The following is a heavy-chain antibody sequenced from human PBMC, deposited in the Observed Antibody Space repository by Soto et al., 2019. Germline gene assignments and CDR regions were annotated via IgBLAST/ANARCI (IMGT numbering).Heavy chain of an antibody. Sequence: QVQLVESGGGVVQPGRSLRLSCAASGFTFSSYSMHWVRQAPGKGLEWVAVISYDGSNKYYADSVKGRFTISRDNSKNTLYLQMNSLRAEDTAVYYCAKDKNGLDYWGQGTLVTVSS. CDR2: ISYDGSNK. CDR3: AKDKNGLDY. V-gene: IGHV3-30*18. D-gene: IGHD2-8*01. CDR1: GFTFSSYS. J-gene: IGHJ4*02.